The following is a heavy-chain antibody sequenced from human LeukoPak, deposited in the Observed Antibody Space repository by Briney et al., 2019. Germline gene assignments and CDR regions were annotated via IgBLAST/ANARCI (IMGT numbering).Heavy chain of an antibody. CDR3: VRDSAYSPDY. CDR1: GYIFNTYG. CDR2: IRGNNDNT. J-gene: IGHJ4*02. V-gene: IGHV1-18*03. D-gene: IGHD5-12*01. Sequence: ASVKVSCKTSGYIFNTYGISWVRQAPGQGLEWMAWIRGNNDNTKYAQKFQGRVTLTTDTSTSTAYMELRGLTSDDMAVYYCVRDSAYSPDYWGQGTPVTVSS.